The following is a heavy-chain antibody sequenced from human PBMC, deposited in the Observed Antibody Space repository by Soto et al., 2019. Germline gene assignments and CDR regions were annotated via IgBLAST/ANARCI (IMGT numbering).Heavy chain of an antibody. CDR3: ARVVILVPTDSTHYSYHMAV. CDR1: GGTFSNYA. D-gene: IGHD2-2*01. Sequence: QVQLVQSGAEVRKPGSSVTVSCKASGGTFSNYAISWVRQAPGQGLEWMGGIIPIVGTGSYAQKFQGRVTITADEPTTTAYMELSSLRFEDTAVYYCARVVILVPTDSTHYSYHMAVLGPGTTVTVS. J-gene: IGHJ6*02. CDR2: IIPIVGTG. V-gene: IGHV1-69*01.